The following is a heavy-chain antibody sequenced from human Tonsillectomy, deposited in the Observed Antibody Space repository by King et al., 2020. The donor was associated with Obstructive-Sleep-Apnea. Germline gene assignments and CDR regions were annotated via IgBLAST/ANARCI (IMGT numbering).Heavy chain of an antibody. CDR3: AKDPDYYDSSGYSSSWYFDL. Sequence: VQLVESGGGLVQPGGSLRLSCTASGFTFSSYVMSWVRQAPGKGLEGVPSISGGGGSTYYADSWKGRFTISRTNSKNTRFLQMNSLRAEDTAVYYCAKDPDYYDSSGYSSSWYFDLWGRGTLVTVSS. CDR1: GFTFSSYV. CDR2: ISGGGGST. J-gene: IGHJ2*01. D-gene: IGHD3-22*01. V-gene: IGHV3-23*04.